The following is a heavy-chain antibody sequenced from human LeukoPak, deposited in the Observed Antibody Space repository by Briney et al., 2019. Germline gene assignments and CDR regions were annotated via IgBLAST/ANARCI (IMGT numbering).Heavy chain of an antibody. D-gene: IGHD3-22*01. J-gene: IGHJ4*02. CDR3: ARGKYYYDSTLGY. CDR1: GYTFTSYD. V-gene: IGHV1-8*03. CDR2: MNPNSGNT. Sequence: GASVKASCKASGYTFTSYDINWVRQATGQGLEWMGWMNPNSGNTGYAQKFQGRVTITRNTSISTAYMELSSLRSEDTAVYYCARGKYYYDSTLGYWGQGTLVTVSS.